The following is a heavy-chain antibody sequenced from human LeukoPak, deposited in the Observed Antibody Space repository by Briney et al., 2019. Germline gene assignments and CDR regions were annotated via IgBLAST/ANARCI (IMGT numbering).Heavy chain of an antibody. CDR3: AREGDSGYDSFFDY. Sequence: GGSLRLSCAASGFTFSSYWMSWVRKAPGKGLEWVANIKQDGSEKYYVDSVKGRFTISRDNAKNSLYLQMNSLRAEDTAVYYCAREGDSGYDSFFDYWGQGTLVTVSS. CDR1: GFTFSSYW. D-gene: IGHD5-12*01. V-gene: IGHV3-7*03. J-gene: IGHJ4*02. CDR2: IKQDGSEK.